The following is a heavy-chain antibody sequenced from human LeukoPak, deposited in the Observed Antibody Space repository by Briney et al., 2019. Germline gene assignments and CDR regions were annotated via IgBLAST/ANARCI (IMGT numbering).Heavy chain of an antibody. V-gene: IGHV4-38-2*01. CDR3: ARGRRYCSSTSCYRALGYYYYMDV. D-gene: IGHD2-2*02. CDR1: GYSISSGYY. Sequence: SETLSLTCAVSGYSISSGYYWGWIRQPPGKGLEWIGSIYHSGSTYYNPSLKSRVTISVDTSKNQFSLKLSSVTAADTAVYYCARGRRYCSSTSCYRALGYYYYMDVWGKGTTVTVSS. J-gene: IGHJ6*03. CDR2: IYHSGST.